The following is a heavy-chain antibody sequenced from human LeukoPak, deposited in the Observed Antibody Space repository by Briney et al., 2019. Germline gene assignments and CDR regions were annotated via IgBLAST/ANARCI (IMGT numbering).Heavy chain of an antibody. CDR2: IYYSGST. D-gene: IGHD3-22*01. CDR3: ARGTTYNQYYYDSSGYYSFDY. Sequence: PSETLSLTCTVSGGSISSSSYYWGWIRQPPGKGLEWIGSIYYSGSTYYNPSLKSRVTISVDTSKNQFSLKLTSVTAADTAVYYCARGTTYNQYYYDSSGYYSFDYWGQGTLVTVSS. J-gene: IGHJ4*02. CDR1: GGSISSSSYY. V-gene: IGHV4-39*07.